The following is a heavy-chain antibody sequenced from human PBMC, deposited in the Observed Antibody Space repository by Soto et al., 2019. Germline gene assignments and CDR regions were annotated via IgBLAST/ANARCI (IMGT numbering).Heavy chain of an antibody. V-gene: IGHV6-1*01. Sequence: SQTLLLTCAISGDSVSSNSAAWNWIRQSPSRGLEWLGRTYYRSKWYNDYAVSVKSRITINPDTSKNQFSLQLNSVTPEDTAVYYCARDLSDIVVVPAALNWFDPWGQGTLVTVSS. J-gene: IGHJ5*02. CDR1: GDSVSSNSAA. D-gene: IGHD2-2*01. CDR2: TYYRSKWYN. CDR3: ARDLSDIVVVPAALNWFDP.